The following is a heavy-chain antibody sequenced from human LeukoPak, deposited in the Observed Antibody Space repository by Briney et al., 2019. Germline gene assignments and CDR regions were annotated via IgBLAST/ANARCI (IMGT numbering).Heavy chain of an antibody. D-gene: IGHD2-15*01. CDR2: IYTSGST. Sequence: PSETLSLTCTVSGGSISSYYWSWIRQPAGKGLEWIGRIYTSGSTNYNPSLKSRVTMSVDTSKNQFSLKLSSVTAADTAVYYCAREFVGYCSGGSCCPAYNWFDPWGQGTLVTVSS. CDR3: AREFVGYCSGGSCCPAYNWFDP. J-gene: IGHJ5*02. V-gene: IGHV4-4*07. CDR1: GGSISSYY.